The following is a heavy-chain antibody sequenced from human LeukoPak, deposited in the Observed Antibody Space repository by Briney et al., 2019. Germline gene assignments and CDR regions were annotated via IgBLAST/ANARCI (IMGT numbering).Heavy chain of an antibody. V-gene: IGHV3-7*05. CDR2: IKQDGSEK. CDR1: GFPFSSYW. Sequence: GGCLRLSCAASGFPFSSYWMSWVRQAPGKGLEWVANIKQDGSEKYYVDSVKGRFTISRDNAENSLYLQMNGLRAEDTAVYYCVVGGSRFAYWGQGTLVTVSS. D-gene: IGHD2-15*01. CDR3: VVGGSRFAY. J-gene: IGHJ4*02.